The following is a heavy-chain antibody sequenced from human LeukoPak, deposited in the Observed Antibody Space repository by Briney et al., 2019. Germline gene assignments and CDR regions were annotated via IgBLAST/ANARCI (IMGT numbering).Heavy chain of an antibody. D-gene: IGHD5-24*01. J-gene: IGHJ4*02. V-gene: IGHV3-9*01. Sequence: GGSLRLSCAASGFTFDDYAMHWVRQAPGKGLEWVSGISWNSGSIGYADSVKGRFTISRDNAKNSLYLQMNSLGAEDTAVYYCARDYGDGYNKREDYFDYWGQGTLVTVSS. CDR1: GFTFDDYA. CDR2: ISWNSGSI. CDR3: ARDYGDGYNKREDYFDY.